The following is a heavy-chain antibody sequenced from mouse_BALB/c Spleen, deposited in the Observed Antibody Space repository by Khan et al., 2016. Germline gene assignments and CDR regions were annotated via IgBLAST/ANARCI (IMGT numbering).Heavy chain of an antibody. CDR2: INPDSSTI. V-gene: IGHV4-1*02. J-gene: IGHJ1*01. CDR1: GFDFSRYW. CDR3: SRTFWYFDV. Sequence: EVKLLEPGGGLVQPGGSLKLSCAASGFDFSRYWMSWVRQAPGKGLEWIGEINPDSSTINYTPSLKDKFIISRDNAKNTLYLQMSNVRSEDTALYCHSRTFWYFDVWGAGTTVTVSS.